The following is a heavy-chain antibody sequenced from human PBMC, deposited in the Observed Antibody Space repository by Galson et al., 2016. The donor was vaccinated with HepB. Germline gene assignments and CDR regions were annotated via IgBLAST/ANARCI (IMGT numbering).Heavy chain of an antibody. Sequence: LTCTVSGGSISSGGYYWSWIRQHPGKGLEWIGYIYYSGSTYYNPSLKSRVTISVDTSKNQFSLKLSSVTAADTAVYYCARGNYSAFDIWGQGTMVTVSS. J-gene: IGHJ3*02. D-gene: IGHD3-10*01. V-gene: IGHV4-31*03. CDR3: ARGNYSAFDI. CDR1: GGSISSGGYY. CDR2: IYYSGST.